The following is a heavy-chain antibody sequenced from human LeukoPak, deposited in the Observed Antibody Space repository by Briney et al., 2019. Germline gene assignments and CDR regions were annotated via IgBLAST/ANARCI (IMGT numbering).Heavy chain of an antibody. V-gene: IGHV1-2*02. CDR2: INPNSGGT. CDR1: GYTFTSYG. Sequence: GASVKVSCKASGYTFTSYGIRWVRQAPGQGLEWMGWINPNSGGTNYAQKFQGRVTMTRDTSISTAYMELSRLRSDDTAVYYCARSRRYSLYYFDYWGQGTLVTVSS. J-gene: IGHJ4*02. D-gene: IGHD2-2*02. CDR3: ARSRRYSLYYFDY.